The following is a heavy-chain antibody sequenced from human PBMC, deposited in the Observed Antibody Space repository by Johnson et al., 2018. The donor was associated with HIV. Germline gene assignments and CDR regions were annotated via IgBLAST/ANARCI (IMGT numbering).Heavy chain of an antibody. D-gene: IGHD2-21*01. CDR1: GFTVSSNY. Sequence: VQLVESGGGLIQPGGSLRLSCAASGFTVSSNYRNWVRQAPGKGLEWVSLIYSGGSTNYADSVKGRFTISRDNAKNSVYLQMNSLRADDTAVYYCARSVALVRGAFDIWGQGTMVTVSS. CDR2: IYSGGST. CDR3: ARSVALVRGAFDI. J-gene: IGHJ3*02. V-gene: IGHV3-53*01.